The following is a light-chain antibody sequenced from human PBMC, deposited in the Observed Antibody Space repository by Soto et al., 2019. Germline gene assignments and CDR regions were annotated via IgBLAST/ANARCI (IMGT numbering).Light chain of an antibody. V-gene: IGKV3-20*01. J-gene: IGKJ5*01. CDR1: QGVDSKH. CDR3: QQYGNSPGIS. CDR2: AAS. Sequence: EIALTQSPGTLSLSPGEGATLSCRASQGVDSKHLAWYQQKPGQAPRLLIYAASSRATGIPDRFSGSGSGTDFTLSISRLETEDFAVYYCQQYGNSPGISFGRGTRLEIK.